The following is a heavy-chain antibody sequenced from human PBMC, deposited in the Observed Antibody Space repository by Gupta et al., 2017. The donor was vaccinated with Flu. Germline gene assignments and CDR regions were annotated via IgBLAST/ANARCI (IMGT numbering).Heavy chain of an antibody. CDR2: IWYDGSNK. J-gene: IGHJ4*02. V-gene: IGHV3-33*01. CDR1: GFTFTTDC. CDR3: ARDFNDILTGYYPGFDY. Sequence: QVQLVESGGGVVQPGRSMRLSCAGSGFTFTTDCLNWVRPDPGKGLEWVAVIWYDGSNKDYAYSVKGRFTISRDNSKNTLYLQRNSLRAEDTAVYYCARDFNDILTGYYPGFDYWGQGTLVTVSS. D-gene: IGHD3-9*01.